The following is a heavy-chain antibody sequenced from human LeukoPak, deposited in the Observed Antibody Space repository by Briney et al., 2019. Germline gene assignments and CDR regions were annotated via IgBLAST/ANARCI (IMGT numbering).Heavy chain of an antibody. V-gene: IGHV3-21*01. Sequence: PGGSLRLSCAASGFTFSSYSMNWVRQAPGKGLEWVSSIRSSSSYIYYADSVKGRFTISRDNAKNSLYLQMNSLRAEDTAVYYCARSVEMATITENYFDYWGQGTLVTVSS. CDR2: IRSSSSYI. J-gene: IGHJ4*02. CDR3: ARSVEMATITENYFDY. D-gene: IGHD5-24*01. CDR1: GFTFSSYS.